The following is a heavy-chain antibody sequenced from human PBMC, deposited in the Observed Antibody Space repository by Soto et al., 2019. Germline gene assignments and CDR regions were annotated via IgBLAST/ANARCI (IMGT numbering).Heavy chain of an antibody. J-gene: IGHJ5*02. CDR3: AARKEYYYGSGSSENWFDP. CDR1: GGTFSSYA. D-gene: IGHD3-10*01. Sequence: SGKVSCKASGGTFSSYAISWVRQAPGQGLEWMGGIIPIFGTANYAQKFQGRVTITADESTSTAYMELSSLRSEDTAVYYCAARKEYYYGSGSSENWFDPWGQGTLVTVSS. CDR2: IIPIFGTA. V-gene: IGHV1-69*13.